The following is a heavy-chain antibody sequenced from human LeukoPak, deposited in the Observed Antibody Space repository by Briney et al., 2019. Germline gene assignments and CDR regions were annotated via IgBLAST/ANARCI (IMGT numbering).Heavy chain of an antibody. J-gene: IGHJ3*02. V-gene: IGHV3-20*01. CDR2: IYWNGGST. Sequence: GGSLRLSCAASGFAVSSNYMSWVRQAPGKGLEWVSGIYWNGGSTGYADSVKGRFTISRDNAKNFLYLQMNSLRAEDTALYHCASPSIVGWFGESSYAFDIWGQGTMVTVSS. D-gene: IGHD3-10*01. CDR1: GFAVSSNY. CDR3: ASPSIVGWFGESSYAFDI.